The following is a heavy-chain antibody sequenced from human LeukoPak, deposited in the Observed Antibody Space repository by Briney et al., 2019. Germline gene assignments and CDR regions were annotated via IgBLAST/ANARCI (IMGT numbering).Heavy chain of an antibody. CDR2: INTNTGNP. Sequence: ASVKVSCKASGYTFTSYAMNWVRQAPGQGLEWMGWINTNTGNPTYAQGFTGRVVFSLDTSISTAYLQISSLKAEDTAVYYCARVPLLGYCSGGSCLAHFDYWGQGTLVTVSS. V-gene: IGHV7-4-1*02. CDR1: GYTFTSYA. CDR3: ARVPLLGYCSGGSCLAHFDY. D-gene: IGHD2-15*01. J-gene: IGHJ4*02.